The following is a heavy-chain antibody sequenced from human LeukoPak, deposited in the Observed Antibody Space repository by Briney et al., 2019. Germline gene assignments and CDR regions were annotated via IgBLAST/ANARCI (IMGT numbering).Heavy chain of an antibody. CDR3: ARVQRWLQLRYYFDY. CDR1: GYTFTSYY. Sequence: APVKVSCKASGYTFTSYYMHWVRQAPGQGLEWMGIVNPSGGSTSYAQKFQGRVTMTRDTSTSTVYMELSSLRSEDTAVYYCARVQRWLQLRYYFDYWGQGTLVTVSS. J-gene: IGHJ4*02. CDR2: VNPSGGST. D-gene: IGHD5-24*01. V-gene: IGHV1-46*03.